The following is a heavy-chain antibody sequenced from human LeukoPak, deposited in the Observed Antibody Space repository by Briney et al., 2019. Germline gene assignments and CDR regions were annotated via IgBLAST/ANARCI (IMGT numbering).Heavy chain of an antibody. CDR1: AFTVSSNY. Sequence: HPGGSLRLSCAVSAFTVSSNYVSWVRQAPGKGLEWVSAIYGGGSTNYADSVKGRFTISRDNSKNTLYLQMNSLRAEDTAVYYCARDHSGSYQRAFDIWGQGTMVTVSS. CDR3: ARDHSGSYQRAFDI. V-gene: IGHV3-66*02. CDR2: IYGGGST. J-gene: IGHJ3*02. D-gene: IGHD1-26*01.